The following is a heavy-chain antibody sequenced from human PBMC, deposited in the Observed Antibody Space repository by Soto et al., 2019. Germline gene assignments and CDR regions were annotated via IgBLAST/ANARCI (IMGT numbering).Heavy chain of an antibody. CDR1: GYSFTDYF. D-gene: IGHD1-26*01. V-gene: IGHV1-2*02. CDR3: ARANVRIQLGSSDY. Sequence: VASVKVSCKASGYSFTDYFMHWVRQVPGQGLEWMGWTNPKSGVTKYPEKFQGRVTMTRDTSISTAYMELTRLRSDDTAVYYCARANVRIQLGSSDYCGQGTLVTVSS. J-gene: IGHJ4*02. CDR2: TNPKSGVT.